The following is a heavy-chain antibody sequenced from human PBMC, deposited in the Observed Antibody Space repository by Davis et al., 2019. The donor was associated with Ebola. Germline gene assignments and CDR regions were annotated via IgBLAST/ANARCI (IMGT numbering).Heavy chain of an antibody. CDR1: GGSFSGYY. J-gene: IGHJ6*02. V-gene: IGHV4-34*01. CDR3: ARALSSSWYGTYYYYGMDV. Sequence: SETLSLTCAVYGGSFSGYYWSWIRQPPGKGLEWIGEINHSGSTNYNPSLKSRVTISVDKSKNQFSLKLSSVTAADTAVYYCARALSSSWYGTYYYYGMDVWGQGTTVTVSS. D-gene: IGHD6-13*01. CDR2: INHSGST.